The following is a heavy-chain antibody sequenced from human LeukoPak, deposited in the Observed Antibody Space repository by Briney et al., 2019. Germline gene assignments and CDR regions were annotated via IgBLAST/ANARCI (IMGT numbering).Heavy chain of an antibody. CDR3: ANSGYSGYDLSGHFFDC. D-gene: IGHD5-12*01. V-gene: IGHV1-69*13. J-gene: IGHJ4*02. Sequence: SVKVSCKASGGTFSSYAISWVRQAPGQGLEWMGGIIPIFGTANYAQKFQGRVTITADESTSTAYMELSSLRSEDTAVYYCANSGYSGYDLSGHFFDCWGQGTLVTVSS. CDR2: IIPIFGTA. CDR1: GGTFSSYA.